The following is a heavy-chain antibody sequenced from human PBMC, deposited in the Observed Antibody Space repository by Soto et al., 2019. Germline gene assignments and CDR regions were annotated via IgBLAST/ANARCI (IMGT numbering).Heavy chain of an antibody. J-gene: IGHJ4*02. D-gene: IGHD1-1*01. CDR2: IKSKTDGGTT. CDR1: GFTFSKVW. CDR3: TTGRDDLLY. Sequence: ESGGGLVKPGRSLRLSCAVSGFTFSKVWMNWVRQAPGNGREWVGRIKSKTDGGTTDYAAAVKGRFDITRDDLKHSLYLQLNILKTEATAVYFCTTGRDDLLYWGQGTLVTVSS. V-gene: IGHV3-15*07.